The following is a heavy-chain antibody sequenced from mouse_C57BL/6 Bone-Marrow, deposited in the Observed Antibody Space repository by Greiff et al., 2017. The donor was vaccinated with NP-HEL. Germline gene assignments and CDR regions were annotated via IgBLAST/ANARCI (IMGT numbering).Heavy chain of an antibody. Sequence: QVQLQQPGAQLVKPGASVKVSCKASGYTFTSYWMHWVKQRPGQGLEWIGRIHPSDSDTNYNQKFKGKATLTVDKSSSTAYMQLSSLTSEDSAVYYCEIPSTTVVPYWYFDVWGTGTTVTVSS. D-gene: IGHD1-1*01. V-gene: IGHV1-74*01. J-gene: IGHJ1*03. CDR2: IHPSDSDT. CDR3: EIPSTTVVPYWYFDV. CDR1: GYTFTSYW.